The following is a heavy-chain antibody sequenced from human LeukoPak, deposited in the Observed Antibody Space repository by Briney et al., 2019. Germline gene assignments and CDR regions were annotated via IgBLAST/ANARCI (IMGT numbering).Heavy chain of an antibody. D-gene: IGHD2-2*01. J-gene: IGHJ3*02. CDR3: ARGGNQMLWNAFDI. V-gene: IGHV4-59*01. CDR2: IYYSGST. CDR1: GGSISSYY. Sequence: SETLSLTCTVSGGSISSYYWSWIRQPPGKGPEWIGYIYYSGSTNYNPSLKSRVTISVDTSKNQFSLKLSSVTAADTAVYYCARGGNQMLWNAFDIWGQGTMVTVSS.